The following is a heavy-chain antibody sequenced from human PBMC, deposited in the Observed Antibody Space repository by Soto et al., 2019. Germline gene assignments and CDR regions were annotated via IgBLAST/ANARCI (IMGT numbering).Heavy chain of an antibody. D-gene: IGHD2-15*01. J-gene: IGHJ4*01. CDR1: GFTFSSYA. CDR3: VNPRGGYCSGGSCYVIDY. V-gene: IGHV3-23*01. CDR2: ISGNGGTT. Sequence: EVQLLESGGGLVQPGGSLRLSCAASGFTFSSYAMNWVRQAPGKGLEWVSGISGNGGTTYYAESVKGRFTISRDNSKNTLYLQMDSLRAEDTAVYYCVNPRGGYCSGGSCYVIDYWGHGTLVTVSS.